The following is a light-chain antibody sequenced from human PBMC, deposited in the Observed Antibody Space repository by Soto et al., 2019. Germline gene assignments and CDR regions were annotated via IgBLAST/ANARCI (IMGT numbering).Light chain of an antibody. CDR3: QQYGSSPWT. V-gene: IGKV3-20*01. Sequence: EIVLTQSPGTLSLSPGERATRTCRASQSINSNYLAWYQQKPGQAPSLLIYAASNRATGFPDRFSGSGSGTDFTLTISRLEPEDFAVYYCQQYGSSPWTFGQGTKVEIK. CDR1: QSINSNY. CDR2: AAS. J-gene: IGKJ1*01.